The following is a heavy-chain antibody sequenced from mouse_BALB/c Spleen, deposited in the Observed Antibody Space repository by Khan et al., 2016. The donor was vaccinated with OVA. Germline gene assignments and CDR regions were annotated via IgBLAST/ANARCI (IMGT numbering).Heavy chain of an antibody. D-gene: IGHD2-14*01. V-gene: IGHV9-3-1*01. Sequence: LVESGPELKKPGVTVKISCKASGYTFTTYGMNWVKQAPGKGLKWMGWINTYTGEPTYVDDFKGRFAFSLATSASTAYLQINNLKNEDTATYYCARVGYSGTMDYWGQGTSVTVST. J-gene: IGHJ4*01. CDR3: ARVGYSGTMDY. CDR1: GYTFTTYG. CDR2: INTYTGEP.